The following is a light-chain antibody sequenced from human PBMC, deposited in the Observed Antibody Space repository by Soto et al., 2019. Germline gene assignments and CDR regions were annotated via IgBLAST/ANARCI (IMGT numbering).Light chain of an antibody. J-gene: IGKJ4*01. V-gene: IGKV1-39*01. Sequence: DIPMTKYPSSLSESAGDRVTITCRASQGISTYLNWYQQKPGKAPKLLIYAASSLQSGVPSRFSGSGSGTDFTLTISSLQPEDFATYYCQQSYSTPPKLTFGGGTKVDI. CDR1: QGISTY. CDR3: QQSYSTPPKLT. CDR2: AAS.